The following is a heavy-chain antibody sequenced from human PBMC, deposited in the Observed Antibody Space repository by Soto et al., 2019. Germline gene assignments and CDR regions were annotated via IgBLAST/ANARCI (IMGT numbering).Heavy chain of an antibody. Sequence: SETLSLTCSVNGDSIKSGSAYWSWIRQSPGNGLEYTGYITYSGMTFQNPSLKSRVTMSVDTPKNQFSLEVRSVTAADTGVYYCARERQDGPSSGRFDPWGQGTLVTVSS. CDR3: ARERQDGPSSGRFDP. CDR1: GDSIKSGSAY. CDR2: ITYSGMT. V-gene: IGHV4-30-4*01. J-gene: IGHJ5*02.